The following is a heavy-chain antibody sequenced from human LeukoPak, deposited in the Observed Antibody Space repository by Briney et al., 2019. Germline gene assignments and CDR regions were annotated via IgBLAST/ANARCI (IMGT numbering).Heavy chain of an antibody. V-gene: IGHV3-48*03. Sequence: GGSLRLSCAASGFAFSTYAMNWVRQAPGKGLEWISYISRTGDTIYYADSVKGRFTISRDNAKNSLYLQMNSLGAEDTATYYCGRAFPPLRTSSAGDLWGQGILVTVSS. J-gene: IGHJ4*02. CDR1: GFAFSTYA. CDR2: ISRTGDTI. CDR3: GRAFPPLRTSSAGDL. D-gene: IGHD3-16*01.